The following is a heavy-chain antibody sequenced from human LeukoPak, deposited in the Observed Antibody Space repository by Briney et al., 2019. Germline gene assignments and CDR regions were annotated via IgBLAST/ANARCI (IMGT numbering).Heavy chain of an antibody. CDR3: ARSSEGRYYYDSSGFSYYYYYMDV. Sequence: SETLSLTCTVSGGSISSYYWSWIRQPPGKGLEWIGYIYYSGSTYYNPSLRSRVTISVDTSKNQFSLKLSSVTAADTAVYYCARSSEGRYYYDSSGFSYYYYYMDVWGKGTTVTFSS. V-gene: IGHV4-59*01. J-gene: IGHJ6*03. CDR2: IYYSGST. CDR1: GGSISSYY. D-gene: IGHD3-22*01.